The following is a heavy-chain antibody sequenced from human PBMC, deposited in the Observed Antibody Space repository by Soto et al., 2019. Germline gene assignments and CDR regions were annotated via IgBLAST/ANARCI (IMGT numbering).Heavy chain of an antibody. Sequence: GGSLRLSCAASGFTFSSYSMNWVRQAPGKGLEWVSSISSSSSYIYYADSVKGRFTISRDNAKNSLYLQMNSLRAEDTAVYYCAREVFQRAPGVTRSYWYFDLWGRGTLVTVSS. J-gene: IGHJ2*01. V-gene: IGHV3-21*01. D-gene: IGHD2-21*02. CDR3: AREVFQRAPGVTRSYWYFDL. CDR1: GFTFSSYS. CDR2: ISSSSSYI.